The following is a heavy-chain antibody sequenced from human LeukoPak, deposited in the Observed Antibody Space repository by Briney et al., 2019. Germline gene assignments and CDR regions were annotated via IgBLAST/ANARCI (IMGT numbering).Heavy chain of an antibody. Sequence: ASVKVSCKVSGYTLTELSMHWVRQAPGKGLEWMGGFDPEDGETIYAQKFQGRVTMTEDTSTDTAYMELSSLRSEDTAVYYCATDLFRGVRGVKAWEHDAFDIWDQGTMVTVSS. D-gene: IGHD3-10*01. CDR1: GYTLTELS. CDR3: ATDLFRGVRGVKAWEHDAFDI. CDR2: FDPEDGET. J-gene: IGHJ3*02. V-gene: IGHV1-24*01.